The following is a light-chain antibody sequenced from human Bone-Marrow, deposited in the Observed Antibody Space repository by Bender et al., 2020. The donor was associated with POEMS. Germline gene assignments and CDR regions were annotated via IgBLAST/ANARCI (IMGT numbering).Light chain of an antibody. V-gene: IGLV2-14*03. J-gene: IGLJ1*01. CDR1: SSDVGAYEC. CDR2: DVT. CDR3: SSSTTSNTLL. Sequence: QSALTQPASVSGSPGQSITISCTGTSSDVGAYECVSWYQQHPGKAPKLIIYDVTRRPAEISGRFSGTKAGNTASLTISRRQAEDEADYFCSSSTTSNTLLFGAGTKVTVL.